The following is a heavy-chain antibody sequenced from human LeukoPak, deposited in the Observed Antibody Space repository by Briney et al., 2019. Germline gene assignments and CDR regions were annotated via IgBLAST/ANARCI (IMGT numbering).Heavy chain of an antibody. V-gene: IGHV4-39*01. J-gene: IGHJ4*02. CDR2: INYSGNR. CDR1: GGSISGSHYY. CDR3: ARGYDY. Sequence: ETLSLTCSVSGGSISGSHYYWAWIRQPPGKGLEWIATINYSGNRYYNPSLRSRATISVDTSTNQFSLNLNSVTAEETAVYYCARGYDYWGQGTLVTVSS. D-gene: IGHD3-22*01.